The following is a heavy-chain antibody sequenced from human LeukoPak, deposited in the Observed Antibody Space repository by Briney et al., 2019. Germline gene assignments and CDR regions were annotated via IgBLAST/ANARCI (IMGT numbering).Heavy chain of an antibody. CDR2: IYYSATT. CDR3: ARSSGYLFDP. V-gene: IGHV4-39*01. CDR1: GGSFSGYY. J-gene: IGHJ5*02. D-gene: IGHD3-22*01. Sequence: SETLSLTCAVSGGSFSGYYWGWIRQPPGKGLEWIGSIYYSATTYNNPSLTSRVSISVDTSKIQVSLKLSSVSAADTAVYYCARSSGYLFDPWGQGTLVTVSS.